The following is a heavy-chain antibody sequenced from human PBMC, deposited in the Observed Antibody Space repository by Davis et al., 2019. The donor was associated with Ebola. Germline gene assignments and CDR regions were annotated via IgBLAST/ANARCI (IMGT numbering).Heavy chain of an antibody. V-gene: IGHV1-69*04. J-gene: IGHJ4*02. CDR1: GGTFSSYA. Sequence: AASVKVSCKASGGTFSSYAISWVRQAPGQGLEWMGRIIPILGIASYAQKFQGRVTMTTDTSTSTAYMELRSLRSDDTAVYYCARDPTVTPLDYWGQGTLVTVSS. CDR2: IIPILGIA. D-gene: IGHD4-17*01. CDR3: ARDPTVTPLDY.